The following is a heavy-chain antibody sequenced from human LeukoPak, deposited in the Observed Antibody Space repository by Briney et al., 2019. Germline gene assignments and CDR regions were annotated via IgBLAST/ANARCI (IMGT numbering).Heavy chain of an antibody. Sequence: PSETLSLTCTVSGYSISNGYYWGWIRQPPGKGLEWIGSIYHSGSTYYNPSLKSRVTISVDTSKNQFSLKLSSVTAADTAVYYCARDHNPLAGYYYYYMDVWGKGTTVTVSS. V-gene: IGHV4-38-2*02. CDR3: ARDHNPLAGYYYYYMDV. CDR2: IYHSGST. D-gene: IGHD7-27*01. J-gene: IGHJ6*03. CDR1: GYSISNGYY.